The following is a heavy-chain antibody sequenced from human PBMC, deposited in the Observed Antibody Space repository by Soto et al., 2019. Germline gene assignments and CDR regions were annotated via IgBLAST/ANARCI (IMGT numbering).Heavy chain of an antibody. J-gene: IGHJ5*02. V-gene: IGHV4-59*01. CDR3: ARGGYSSSSGTLNWFDP. D-gene: IGHD6-6*01. CDR1: GGSISSYY. Sequence: SETLSLTCTVSGGSISSYYWSWIRQPPGKGLEWIGYIYYSGSTNYNPSLKSRVTISVDTSKNQFSLKLSSVTAADTAVYYCARGGYSSSSGTLNWFDPWGQGILVTVSS. CDR2: IYYSGST.